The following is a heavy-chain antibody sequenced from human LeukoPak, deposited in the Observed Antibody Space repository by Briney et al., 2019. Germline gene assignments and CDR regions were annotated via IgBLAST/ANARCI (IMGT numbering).Heavy chain of an antibody. D-gene: IGHD4-17*01. CDR3: ARVVGYGDYPFDF. CDR2: IYPNSGGK. Sequence: ASVTVSCKTSGYTFIDHYMHWVGQAPGQGREWMGWIYPNSGGKNYAQKFQGRLTLTRDTSISTAYMQLSRLRSDDTAVYFCARVVGYGDYPFDFWGQGTLVTVSS. V-gene: IGHV1-2*02. CDR1: GYTFIDHY. J-gene: IGHJ4*02.